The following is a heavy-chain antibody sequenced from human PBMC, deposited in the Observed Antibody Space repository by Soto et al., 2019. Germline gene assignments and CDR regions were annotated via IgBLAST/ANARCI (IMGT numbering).Heavy chain of an antibody. V-gene: IGHV3-30*03. CDR3: AETTSRANGRFPVPSDYYYYGMDV. CDR1: GFTFSSYG. CDR2: ISYDGSNK. Sequence: QVQLVESGGGVVQPGRSLRLSCAASGFTFSSYGMHWVRQAPGKGLEWVAVISYDGSNKYYADSVKGRFTISRDNSKNTLYLQMNSLRAEDTAVYYCAETTSRANGRFPVPSDYYYYGMDVWGQGTTVTVSS. J-gene: IGHJ6*02. D-gene: IGHD4-4*01.